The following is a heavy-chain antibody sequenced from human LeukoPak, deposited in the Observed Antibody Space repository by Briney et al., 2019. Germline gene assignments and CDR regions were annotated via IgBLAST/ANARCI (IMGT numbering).Heavy chain of an antibody. CDR2: ISTYNGNT. Sequence: ASVKVSCKASGYTFTSYGISWVRQAPGQGLEWMGWISTYNGNTNYAQKLQGRVTMTTDTSTSTAYMELRSLRSDDTAVYYCARTTYYYDSSGYYSNWYFDLWGRGTLVTVSS. V-gene: IGHV1-18*01. CDR1: GYTFTSYG. CDR3: ARTTYYYDSSGYYSNWYFDL. D-gene: IGHD3-22*01. J-gene: IGHJ2*01.